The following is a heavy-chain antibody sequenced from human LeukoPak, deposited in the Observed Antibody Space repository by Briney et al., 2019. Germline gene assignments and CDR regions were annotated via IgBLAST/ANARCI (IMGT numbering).Heavy chain of an antibody. D-gene: IGHD2-15*01. J-gene: IGHJ5*02. CDR1: GGSISSSSYY. CDR2: IYYTGST. V-gene: IGHV4-61*05. Sequence: PSETLSLTCTVSGGSISSSSYYWGWIRQPPGKGLEWIGYIYYTGSTSYNPSLKSRVTMSLDASKNQFSLELNSVTPADTAVYYCARRGCSGGSCYSGWFDPWGQGTLVTVSS. CDR3: ARRGCSGGSCYSGWFDP.